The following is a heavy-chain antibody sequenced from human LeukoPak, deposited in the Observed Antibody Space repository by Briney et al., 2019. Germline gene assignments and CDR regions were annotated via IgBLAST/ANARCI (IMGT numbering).Heavy chain of an antibody. CDR1: GYTFTSYD. CDR3: ASWGRGVGATTDY. J-gene: IGHJ4*02. V-gene: IGHV1-8*01. Sequence: GASVKVSCKASGYTFTSYDINWVRQATGQGLEWMGWMNPNSGNTGYAQKFQGRVTITRDTSISTAYMELSSLRSEDTAVYYCASWGRGVGATTDYWGQGTLVTVSS. CDR2: MNPNSGNT. D-gene: IGHD1-26*01.